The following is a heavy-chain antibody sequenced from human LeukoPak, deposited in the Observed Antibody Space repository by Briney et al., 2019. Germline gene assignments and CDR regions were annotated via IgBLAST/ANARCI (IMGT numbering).Heavy chain of an antibody. CDR1: GYTFTSYD. J-gene: IGHJ5*02. Sequence: GASVKVSCKASGYTFTSYDINWVRQATGQGLEWMGWMNPNSGNTGYAQKFQGRVTMTRNTSISTAYMELSRLRSDDTAVYYCARADMTTVTTGVFTWGQGTLVTVSS. CDR3: ARADMTTVTTGVFT. CDR2: MNPNSGNT. D-gene: IGHD4-17*01. V-gene: IGHV1-8*01.